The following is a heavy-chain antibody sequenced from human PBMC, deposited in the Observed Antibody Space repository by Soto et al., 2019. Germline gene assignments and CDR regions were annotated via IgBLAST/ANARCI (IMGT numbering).Heavy chain of an antibody. D-gene: IGHD3-22*01. Sequence: QVQLQESGPGLVKPSQTLSLTCTVSGGSISSGGYYWSWIRQHPGKGLEWIGYIYYSGSTYYNPSVKGGVTISVDTSKNQFSLKLSSVTAADTAVYYCARAADYYDSSGYPYYFDYWGQGTLVTVSS. V-gene: IGHV4-31*03. CDR2: IYYSGST. CDR3: ARAADYYDSSGYPYYFDY. CDR1: GGSISSGGYY. J-gene: IGHJ4*02.